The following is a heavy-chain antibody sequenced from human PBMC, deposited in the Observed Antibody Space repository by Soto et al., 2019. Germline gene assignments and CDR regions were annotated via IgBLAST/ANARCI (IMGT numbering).Heavy chain of an antibody. Sequence: PGESLKTFRKGPGFSFNSYWIGRVRQMPGKGLEGMGIIYPGDSVNRYSASFQGHDTISADKSISTSYLQRSSLKASDSAKKNCARLIISAIAEAETYPYGMDVWGQGTTVTVSS. CDR1: GFSFNSYW. D-gene: IGHD6-13*01. V-gene: IGHV5-51*01. CDR3: ARLIISAIAEAETYPYGMDV. CDR2: IYPGDSVN. J-gene: IGHJ6*02.